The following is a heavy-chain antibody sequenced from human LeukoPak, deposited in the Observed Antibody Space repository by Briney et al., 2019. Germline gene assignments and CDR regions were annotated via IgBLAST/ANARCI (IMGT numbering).Heavy chain of an antibody. J-gene: IGHJ4*02. CDR2: ISYDGSNK. CDR3: ARDRGTMVRGVIPHYFDY. Sequence: PGGSLRLSCAASGFTFSSYAMHWVRQAPGKGLEWVAVISYDGSNKYYADSVKGRFTISRDNSKNTLYLQMNSLRAEGTAVYYCARDRGTMVRGVIPHYFDYWGQGTLVTVSS. V-gene: IGHV3-30-3*01. D-gene: IGHD3-10*01. CDR1: GFTFSSYA.